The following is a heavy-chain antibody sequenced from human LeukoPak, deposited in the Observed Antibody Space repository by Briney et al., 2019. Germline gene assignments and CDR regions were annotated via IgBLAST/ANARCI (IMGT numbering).Heavy chain of an antibody. J-gene: IGHJ6*03. Sequence: SETLSLTCTVSGGSISSSSYYWGWIRQPPGKGLEWIGSIYYSGSAYYKSSLKSRVTLSADTSKNQFSLMLNSVTAADTAVYYCARAPYRGSSGFFGRYYFYMDVWGKGTTVTVSS. D-gene: IGHD6-6*01. CDR1: GGSISSSSYY. CDR3: ARAPYRGSSGFFGRYYFYMDV. V-gene: IGHV4-39*07. CDR2: IYYSGSA.